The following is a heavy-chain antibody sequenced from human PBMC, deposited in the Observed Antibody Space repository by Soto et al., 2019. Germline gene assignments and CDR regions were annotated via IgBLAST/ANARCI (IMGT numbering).Heavy chain of an antibody. CDR2: IYWNDEQ. Sequence: QITLKESGPTLVKPTQTLTLTCTFSGFSLTSGVVGVGWIRQPPGEALEWLALIYWNDEQYYNPSLRNRLTIPRDTSKNQVVLTMTNMDPVDTATYYYPHRLPGPSGYDVWGQGTTVTVSS. V-gene: IGHV2-5*01. CDR3: PHRLPGPSGYDV. CDR1: GFSLTSGVVG. J-gene: IGHJ6*02. D-gene: IGHD6-13*01.